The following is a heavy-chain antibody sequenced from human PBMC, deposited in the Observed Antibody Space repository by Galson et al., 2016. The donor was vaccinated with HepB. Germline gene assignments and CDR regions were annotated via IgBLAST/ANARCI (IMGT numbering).Heavy chain of an antibody. J-gene: IGHJ4*02. CDR2: ISNSGGT. CDR3: ARAGIDGVYCSGRSCSHFDY. Sequence: SVKVSCKASGYTFTDYYIHWVRQAPGQGLEWMGGISNSGGTKYAQKFQGWVTMTRDTSISTAYMELSRLRPDDTAVYYCARAGIDGVYCSGRSCSHFDYWGQGTLVSVSS. V-gene: IGHV1-2*04. CDR1: GYTFTDYY. D-gene: IGHD2-15*01.